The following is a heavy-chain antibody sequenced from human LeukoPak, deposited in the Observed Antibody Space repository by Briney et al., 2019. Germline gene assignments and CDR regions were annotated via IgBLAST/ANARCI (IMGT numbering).Heavy chain of an antibody. CDR2: LGHDRSVT. J-gene: IGHJ4*02. V-gene: IGHV3-74*01. Sequence: GGSLRLSFAASGLTFRNYLMHWVRQAPGKGLVWVSRLGHDRSVTTYADSVRGRFTISRDNAKNMVYLQMSSLRVEDTAVYYCATGLGYYYDYWGQGTLVTVSA. CDR3: ATGLGYYYDY. CDR1: GLTFRNYL. D-gene: IGHD3-16*01.